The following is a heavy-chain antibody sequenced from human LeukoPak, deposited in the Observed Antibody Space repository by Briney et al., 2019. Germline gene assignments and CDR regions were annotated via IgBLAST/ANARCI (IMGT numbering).Heavy chain of an antibody. CDR1: GGSISSGDYY. D-gene: IGHD3-10*01. V-gene: IGHV4-30-4*01. CDR3: ARVSMLRVIDY. J-gene: IGHJ4*02. CDR2: IYYSGST. Sequence: PSQTLSLTCTVSGGSISSGDYYWSWIRQPPGKGLEWIGCIYYSGSTYYSSSLKSRVTISVDTSKNQFSLKLSSVTAADTAVYFCARVSMLRVIDYWGQGTLVTVSS.